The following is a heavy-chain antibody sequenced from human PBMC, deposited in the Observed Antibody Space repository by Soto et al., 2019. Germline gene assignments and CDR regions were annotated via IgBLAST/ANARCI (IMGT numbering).Heavy chain of an antibody. CDR1: GFTFSSYA. Sequence: EVQLLESGGGLVQPGGSLRLSCAASGFTFSSYAMSWVRQAPGKGLEWVSAISGSGGSTYYADSVKGRFTISRDNSKNTLYLQMNSLRAEDTAVDYCAKGPGVRGLIIGEFDYWGQGTLVTVSS. D-gene: IGHD3-10*01. J-gene: IGHJ4*02. CDR2: ISGSGGST. V-gene: IGHV3-23*01. CDR3: AKGPGVRGLIIGEFDY.